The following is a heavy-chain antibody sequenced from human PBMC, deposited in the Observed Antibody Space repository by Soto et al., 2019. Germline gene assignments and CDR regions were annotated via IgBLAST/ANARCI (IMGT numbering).Heavy chain of an antibody. CDR3: ARVGRYYDSSGYYVYYFDY. CDR1: GFTVSSNY. J-gene: IGHJ4*02. V-gene: IGHV3-53*01. D-gene: IGHD3-22*01. Sequence: GGSLRLSCAASGFTVSSNYMSWVRQAPGKGLEWVSVIYSGGSTYYADSVKGRFTISRDNSKNTLYLQMNSLRAEDTAVYYCARVGRYYDSSGYYVYYFDYWGQGTLVTVSS. CDR2: IYSGGST.